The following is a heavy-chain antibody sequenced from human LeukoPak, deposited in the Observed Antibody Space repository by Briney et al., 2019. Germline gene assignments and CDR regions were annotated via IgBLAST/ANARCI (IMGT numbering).Heavy chain of an antibody. J-gene: IGHJ4*02. CDR2: ISGTGGST. Sequence: AETLRLTCAASGFTISGYVMNWVRQPPGKGLEWVSAISGTGGSTYYVDAVKGRFTISRDNSKDTLYLQMNSLRAEDTAIYYCAKDIKGSGKGYYFDYWGQGTLVTVSS. CDR3: AKDIKGSGKGYYFDY. D-gene: IGHD3-10*01. V-gene: IGHV3-23*01. CDR1: GFTISGYV.